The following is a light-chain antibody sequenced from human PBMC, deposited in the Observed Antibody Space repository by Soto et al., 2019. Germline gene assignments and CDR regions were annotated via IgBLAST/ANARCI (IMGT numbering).Light chain of an antibody. Sequence: QSVLTQSPSASASLGASVKLTCTLSRGHSSYAIAWHQQQPEKGPRYLMKLNSDGSHSKGDGIPDRFSGSSSGAERYLTISSLQSEDEADYYCQTWGTDIVVFGGGTKLTVL. CDR1: RGHSSYA. CDR2: LNSDGSH. V-gene: IGLV4-69*01. J-gene: IGLJ2*01. CDR3: QTWGTDIVV.